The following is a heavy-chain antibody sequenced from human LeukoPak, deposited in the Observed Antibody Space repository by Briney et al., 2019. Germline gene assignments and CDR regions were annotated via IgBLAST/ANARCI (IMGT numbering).Heavy chain of an antibody. CDR1: GLTFSSYW. CDR3: AREGIKVEEWLSHFDY. Sequence: GGSLRLSCAASGLTFSSYWMSWVRQAPGKGLEWVANIKQDGSEKYYVDSVKGRFTISRDNAKNSLYLQMNSLRAEDTAVYYCAREGIKVEEWLSHFDYWGQGTLVTVSS. J-gene: IGHJ4*02. D-gene: IGHD3-3*01. V-gene: IGHV3-7*01. CDR2: IKQDGSEK.